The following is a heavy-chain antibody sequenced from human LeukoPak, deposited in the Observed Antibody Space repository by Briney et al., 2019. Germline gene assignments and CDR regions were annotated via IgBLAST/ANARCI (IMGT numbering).Heavy chain of an antibody. CDR1: GYTFTSYG. V-gene: IGHV1-18*01. CDR3: ARFNGVVVVPASNWFDP. Sequence: ASVKVSCKASGYTFTSYGISWVRQAPGQGLEWMGWISAYNGNTNYAQKLQGRVAMTTDTSTSTAYMELRSLRSDDTAVYYCARFNGVVVVPASNWFDPWGQGTLVTVSS. J-gene: IGHJ5*02. CDR2: ISAYNGNT. D-gene: IGHD2-2*01.